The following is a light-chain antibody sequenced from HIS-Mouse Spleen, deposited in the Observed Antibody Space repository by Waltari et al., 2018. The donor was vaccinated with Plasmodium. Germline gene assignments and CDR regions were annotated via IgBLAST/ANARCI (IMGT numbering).Light chain of an antibody. CDR3: QQYNSYSWT. Sequence: DIQMTQHLSTLSASVGDRVTITCRDSQSISSRLAWYQQKPGKAPKLLIYKASSLESGVPSRFSGSGSRTELTLTISSLQPDDYATYCCQQYNSYSWTFGQGTKVEIK. J-gene: IGKJ1*01. CDR1: QSISSR. CDR2: KAS. V-gene: IGKV1-5*03.